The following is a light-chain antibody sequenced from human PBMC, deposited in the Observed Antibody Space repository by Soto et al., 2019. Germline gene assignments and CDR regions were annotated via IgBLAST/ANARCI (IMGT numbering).Light chain of an antibody. CDR3: QSSDSSLSGSVV. CDR1: SYNIGAGYD. J-gene: IGLJ2*01. Sequence: QSVLTQPPSVSGAPGQRVTISCAGSSYNIGAGYDVNWYQQLPGTVPKLLIYDDSNRPSGVPDRFSGSKSATSASLAITGLQADDEANYYCQSSDSSLSGSVVFGGGTKLTVL. CDR2: DDS. V-gene: IGLV1-40*01.